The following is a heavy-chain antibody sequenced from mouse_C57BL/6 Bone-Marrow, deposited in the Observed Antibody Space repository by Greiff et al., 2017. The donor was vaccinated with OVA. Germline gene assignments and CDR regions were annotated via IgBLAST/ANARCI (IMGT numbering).Heavy chain of an antibody. CDR2: IYPGSGNT. V-gene: IGHV1-76*01. J-gene: IGHJ2*01. Sequence: VQGVESGAELVRPGASVKLSCKASGYTFTDYYINWVKQRPGQGLEWIARIYPGSGNTYYNEKFKGKATLTAEKSSSTAYMQLSSLTSEDSAVYFCANGDFYYYGSSLDYWGQGTTLTVSS. CDR1: GYTFTDYY. D-gene: IGHD1-1*01. CDR3: ANGDFYYYGSSLDY.